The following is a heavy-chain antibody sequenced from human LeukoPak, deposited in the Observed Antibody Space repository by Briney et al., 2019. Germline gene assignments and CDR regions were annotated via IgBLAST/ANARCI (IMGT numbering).Heavy chain of an antibody. CDR3: ARDETGVGSGGIDF. CDR2: IWYDGSNK. CDR1: GFTFRNHG. V-gene: IGHV3-33*01. J-gene: IGHJ4*02. D-gene: IGHD2-8*02. Sequence: GGSLRLSCAASGFTFRNHGMYWVRQAPGKGLEWVAVIWYDGSNKYYGDSVKGRFTISRDNSKNSLYLQMDSLRDEDTAVYYCARDETGVGSGGIDFWGQGTLVTVSS.